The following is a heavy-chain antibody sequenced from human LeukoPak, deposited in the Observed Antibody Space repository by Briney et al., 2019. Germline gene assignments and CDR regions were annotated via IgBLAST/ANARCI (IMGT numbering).Heavy chain of an antibody. V-gene: IGHV3-30*03. J-gene: IGHJ4*02. CDR3: ASLAN. Sequence: GGSLRLSCAASGFTFSSYGMHWVRQAPGKGLEWVAVISYDGSNKYYADSVKGRFAISRDNSKNTLYLQMNSLRAEDTAVYYCASLANWGQGTLVTVSS. CDR1: GFTFSSYG. CDR2: ISYDGSNK.